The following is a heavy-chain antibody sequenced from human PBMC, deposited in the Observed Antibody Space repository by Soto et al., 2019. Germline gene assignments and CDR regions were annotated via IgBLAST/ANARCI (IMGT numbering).Heavy chain of an antibody. D-gene: IGHD1-26*01. Sequence: GGSLRLSCAASGFTFSSYSVNWVRQAPGKGLEWLSYISSSSSTIYYADSVKGRFTISRDNARNSVYLQVNSLRDEDTAVYYCARVAVGAAGDLFYFDYWGQGTLVTVSS. CDR1: GFTFSSYS. J-gene: IGHJ4*02. CDR3: ARVAVGAAGDLFYFDY. V-gene: IGHV3-48*02. CDR2: ISSSSSTI.